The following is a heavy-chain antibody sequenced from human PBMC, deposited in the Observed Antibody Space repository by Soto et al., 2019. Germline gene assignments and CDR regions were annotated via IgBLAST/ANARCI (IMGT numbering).Heavy chain of an antibody. D-gene: IGHD6-13*01. CDR3: ASRGHEAAEFDY. CDR1: GGSISSGDYY. CDR2: IHYSGRT. J-gene: IGHJ4*02. V-gene: IGHV4-30-4*01. Sequence: QVQLQESGPGLVKPSQTLSITCTVSGGSISSGDYYWSWIRQPPGKGLEWIGYIHYSGRTYYNPSFQSRVTISVDTSKSQFSLKLTSVTAADTAVYYCASRGHEAAEFDYWGQGTLVTVSS.